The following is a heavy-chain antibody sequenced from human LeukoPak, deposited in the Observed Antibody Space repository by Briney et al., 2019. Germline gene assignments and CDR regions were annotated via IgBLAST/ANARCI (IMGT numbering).Heavy chain of an antibody. CDR3: ARDCNHALDY. CDR2: ITYDGTSI. V-gene: IGHV3-74*03. Sequence: GGSLRLSCAASGFSFSPTCVHWVRQPPGQGLVWVARITYDGTSISCTEPEEGVFTISRDNAKNTLYLEMNSLRVDDTAIYYCARDCNHALDYWGQGTLVTVSS. D-gene: IGHD2/OR15-2a*01. J-gene: IGHJ4*02. CDR1: GFSFSPTC.